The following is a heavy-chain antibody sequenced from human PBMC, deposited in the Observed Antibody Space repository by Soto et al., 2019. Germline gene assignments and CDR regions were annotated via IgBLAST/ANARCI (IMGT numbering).Heavy chain of an antibody. V-gene: IGHV5-51*01. Sequence: GESLKISCKGSGYSFTSYWIGWVRQMPGKGLEWMGIIYPGDSDTRYSPSFQGQVTISADKSISTAYLQWSSLKASDTAMYYCARHFLRGRFSLPARIAVAGKNDYYYYMDVWGKGTTVTVSS. D-gene: IGHD6-19*01. J-gene: IGHJ6*03. CDR1: GYSFTSYW. CDR2: IYPGDSDT. CDR3: ARHFLRGRFSLPARIAVAGKNDYYYYMDV.